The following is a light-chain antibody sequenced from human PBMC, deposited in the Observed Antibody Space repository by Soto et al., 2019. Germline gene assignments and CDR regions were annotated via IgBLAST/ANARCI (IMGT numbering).Light chain of an antibody. CDR3: QTWGTGTVV. CDR2: VNSDGRH. CDR1: SGHSSYA. Sequence: QLVLTQSPSASASLGASVKLTCTLSSGHSSYAIAWHQQQPEKGPRYLMRVNSDGRHIKGDGIPDRFSGSSSGAERYLTISRLQSEDEADYCCQTWGTGTVVFGGGTKVTVL. J-gene: IGLJ2*01. V-gene: IGLV4-69*01.